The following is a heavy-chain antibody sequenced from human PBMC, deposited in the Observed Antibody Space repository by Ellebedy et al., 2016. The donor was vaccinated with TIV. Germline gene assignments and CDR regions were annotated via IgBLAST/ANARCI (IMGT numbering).Heavy chain of an antibody. J-gene: IGHJ4*02. CDR2: IYPGDSNI. D-gene: IGHD1-26*01. CDR3: ARLVGASGNFDY. V-gene: IGHV5-51*01. Sequence: GESLKISCEVSGYTFTNYWIGWVRQMPGKGLEWMGGIYPGDSNIDYSPSFQGKVTISADKSISTAYLQWSTLKASDTAMYYCARLVGASGNFDYWGQGTLVTVSP. CDR1: GYTFTNYW.